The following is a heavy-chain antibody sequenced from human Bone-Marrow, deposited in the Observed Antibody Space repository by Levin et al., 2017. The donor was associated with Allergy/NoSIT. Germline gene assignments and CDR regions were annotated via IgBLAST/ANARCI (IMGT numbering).Heavy chain of an antibody. V-gene: IGHV2-5*01. CDR1: GFSLTTNGVG. CDR3: GHRQRAYGYGGLDY. Sequence: SGPTLVKPTQTLTLTCTFSGFSLTTNGVGVAWIRQPPGKALEWLVVSYWNGDERYSPSLRNRLSVTKDTSKNQVLLTMTNMDPVDTATYYCGHRQRAYGYGGLDYWGQGILVTVSS. CDR2: SYWNGDE. D-gene: IGHD5-12*01. J-gene: IGHJ4*02.